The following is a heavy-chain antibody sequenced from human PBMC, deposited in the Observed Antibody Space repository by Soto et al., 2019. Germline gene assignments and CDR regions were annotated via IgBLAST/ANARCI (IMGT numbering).Heavy chain of an antibody. V-gene: IGHV1-69*01. CDR1: GGSFKNYA. Sequence: QVQLVQSGSEVKKPGSSVKVSCKVSGGSFKNYAISWVRQAPGQGLEWVGGILPVFDELHYAPKLQGRVTITADEATSTAPLELGSLTSDDTAVYFCARASDTSGYYYWGQGTLVTVSS. D-gene: IGHD5-12*01. CDR2: ILPVFDEL. CDR3: ARASDTSGYYY. J-gene: IGHJ4*02.